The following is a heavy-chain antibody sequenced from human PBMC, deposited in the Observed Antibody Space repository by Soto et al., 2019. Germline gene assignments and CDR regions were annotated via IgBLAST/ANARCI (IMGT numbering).Heavy chain of an antibody. CDR2: INPNSGGT. V-gene: IGHV1-2*02. CDR1: GYHFTSYY. CDR3: ARDIAEAGVNDYFYFSGVDL. D-gene: IGHD6-13*01. Sequence: GASVKVSCKASGYHFTSYYMHWVRQAPVQGPEWMGWINPNSGGTKYMQHFQGRLSLTRDTAVSTIYMELSRLRSDDTALYYCARDIAEAGVNDYFYFSGVDLWGQGTTVTVSS. J-gene: IGHJ6*02.